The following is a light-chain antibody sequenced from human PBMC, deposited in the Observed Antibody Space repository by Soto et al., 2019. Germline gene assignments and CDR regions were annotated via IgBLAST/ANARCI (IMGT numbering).Light chain of an antibody. V-gene: IGKV1-5*03. J-gene: IGKJ1*01. CDR1: QSISSW. CDR2: KAS. CDR3: QQYNSYPWM. Sequence: DIQMTQSPSTLSASVGDRVTITCRASQSISSWLAWYQQKPGKAPNLLIYKASSLESGVPSRFSGSGSGTEFTLTISSLQPDDFATYYCQQYNSYPWMFGQGTKAEIK.